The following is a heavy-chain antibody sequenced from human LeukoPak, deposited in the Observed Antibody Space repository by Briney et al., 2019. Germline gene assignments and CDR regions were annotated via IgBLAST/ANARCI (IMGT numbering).Heavy chain of an antibody. V-gene: IGHV4-38-2*02. D-gene: IGHD1-26*01. CDR3: ARDIRGRVGATPDAFDI. CDR2: IYHSGST. Sequence: SETLSLTCTVSGGSISSYYWGWIRQPPGKGLEWIGSIYHSGSTYYNPSLKSRVTISVDTSKNQFSLKLSSVTAADTAVYYCARDIRGRVGATPDAFDIWGQGTMVTVSS. CDR1: GGSISSYY. J-gene: IGHJ3*02.